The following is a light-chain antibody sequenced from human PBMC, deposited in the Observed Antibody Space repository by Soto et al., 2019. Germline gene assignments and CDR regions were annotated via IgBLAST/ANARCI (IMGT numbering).Light chain of an antibody. CDR3: QQYKDFPRA. J-gene: IGKJ1*01. CDR2: DAS. CDR1: QSVSSSY. Sequence: EIVLTQSPGTLSLSPGERATLSCRASQSVSSSYLAWYQQKPGQAPRLLIYDASNRATGIPARFSGSGSGTEFTLTISSLQSEDLAVYYCQQYKDFPRAFGQGTKVDIK. V-gene: IGKV3-20*01.